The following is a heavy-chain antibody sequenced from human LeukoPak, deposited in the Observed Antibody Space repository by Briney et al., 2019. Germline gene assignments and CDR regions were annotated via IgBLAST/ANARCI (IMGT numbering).Heavy chain of an antibody. CDR1: GGSISSGDYY. V-gene: IGHV4-30-4*08. D-gene: IGHD6-13*01. J-gene: IGHJ4*02. Sequence: MPSETLSLTCTVSGGSISSGDYYWSWIRQPPGKGLEWIGYIYYSGSTYYNPSLKSRVTISVDTSKNQFSLKLSSVTAADTAVYYCARQSGPYCSSWFDYWGQGALVTVSS. CDR3: ARQSGPYCSSWFDY. CDR2: IYYSGST.